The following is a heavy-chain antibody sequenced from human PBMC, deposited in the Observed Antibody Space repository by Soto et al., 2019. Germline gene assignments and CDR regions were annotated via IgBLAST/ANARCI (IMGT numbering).Heavy chain of an antibody. V-gene: IGHV1-69*13. CDR1: GGTLNNYA. CDR3: ATDSNYDVSNSF. J-gene: IGHJ4*02. D-gene: IGHD3-3*01. Sequence: SVKVSCKASGGTLNNYAINWVRQAPGQGLEWMGGILPVSAPPDYAQKFQGRVSITADHSTSTVYMELSRLKPDDTAVYFCATDSNYDVSNSFWGQGTLVTVSS. CDR2: ILPVSAPP.